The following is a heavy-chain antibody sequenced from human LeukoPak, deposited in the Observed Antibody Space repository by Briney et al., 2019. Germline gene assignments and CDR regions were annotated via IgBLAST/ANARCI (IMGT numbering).Heavy chain of an antibody. CDR2: ISSSGSTI. Sequence: HPGGSLRLSCVASGFTFSSYEMNWVRQAPGKGLEWVSYISSSGSTIYYADSVKGRFTISRDNAKNSLYLQMNSLRAEDTAVYYCARDRVVGYSYGLSLLPGMDVWGKGTTVTVSS. CDR3: ARDRVVGYSYGLSLLPGMDV. D-gene: IGHD5-18*01. V-gene: IGHV3-48*03. J-gene: IGHJ6*04. CDR1: GFTFSSYE.